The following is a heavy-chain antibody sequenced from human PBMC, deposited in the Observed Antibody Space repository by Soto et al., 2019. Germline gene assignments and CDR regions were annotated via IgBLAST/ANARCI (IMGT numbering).Heavy chain of an antibody. D-gene: IGHD3-3*01. V-gene: IGHV3-23*01. CDR2: ISGGGGST. CDR1: GFTFSSYA. CDR3: AKLSGSSYYYYDMDV. J-gene: IGHJ6*02. Sequence: GGSLRLSCAASGFTFSSYAMSWVRQAPGKGLEWVSVISGGGGSTYHADSVKGRFTISRDNSKNTLYLQMNSLRAEDTAVYYCAKLSGSSYYYYDMDVWGQGTTVTVSS.